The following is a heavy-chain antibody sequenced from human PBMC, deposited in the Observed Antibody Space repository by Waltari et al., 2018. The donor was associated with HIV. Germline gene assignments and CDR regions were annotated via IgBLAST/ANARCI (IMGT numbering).Heavy chain of an antibody. J-gene: IGHJ4*02. V-gene: IGHV3-11*01. D-gene: IGHD4-17*01. CDR2: ISRGGSST. Sequence: QVQLEESGGDLVKPGGSLRLSCAASGFTFRDYYMSWMRQAPGKGVEWITQISRGGSSTYYADSVKGRFTISRDNAKNSLYLQMLSLRAEDTAIYYCARGEQSAHGPSDYWGQGTLVTVSS. CDR3: ARGEQSAHGPSDY. CDR1: GFTFRDYY.